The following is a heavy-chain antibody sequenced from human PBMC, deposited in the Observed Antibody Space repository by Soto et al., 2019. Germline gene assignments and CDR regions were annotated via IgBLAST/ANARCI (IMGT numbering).Heavy chain of an antibody. V-gene: IGHV1-18*01. Sequence: ASVKVSCKTSGYTFTDHGIDWVRQAPGQGLEWVGWVSSYNGNTNYAYNLKDRVIMTTDASTGTAYMELRGLRSGDTAVYYCAREVEGSYSPADFWGQGXPVTVYS. J-gene: IGHJ4*02. CDR1: GYTFTDHG. D-gene: IGHD3-10*01. CDR2: VSSYNGNT. CDR3: AREVEGSYSPADF.